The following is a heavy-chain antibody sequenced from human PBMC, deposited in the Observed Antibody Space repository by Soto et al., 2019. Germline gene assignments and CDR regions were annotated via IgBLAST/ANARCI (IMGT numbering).Heavy chain of an antibody. CDR3: ASSYYYDSRIREYNWFDP. Sequence: PSETLSLTCSVSGDPVSSGSYYWGWIRQPPGKGLEWIGSIYYSGSTYYNPSLKSRVTISVDTSKNQFSLKLSSVTAADTAVYYCASSYYYDSRIREYNWFDPWGQGTLVTVSS. CDR1: GDPVSSGSYY. V-gene: IGHV4-39*01. CDR2: IYYSGST. J-gene: IGHJ5*02. D-gene: IGHD3-22*01.